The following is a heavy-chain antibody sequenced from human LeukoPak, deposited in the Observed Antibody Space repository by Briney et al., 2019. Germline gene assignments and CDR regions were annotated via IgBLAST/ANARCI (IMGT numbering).Heavy chain of an antibody. D-gene: IGHD6-13*01. CDR3: AKAGSGSWYHGYFQH. CDR2: ISWNSGSI. J-gene: IGHJ1*01. Sequence: PGGSLRLSCAASGFTFSSYAMHWVRQAPGKGLEWVSGISWNSGSIGYADSVKGRFTISRNNAKSSLYLQMNSLRAEDTALYYCAKAGSGSWYHGYFQHWGQGTLVTVSS. V-gene: IGHV3-9*01. CDR1: GFTFSSYA.